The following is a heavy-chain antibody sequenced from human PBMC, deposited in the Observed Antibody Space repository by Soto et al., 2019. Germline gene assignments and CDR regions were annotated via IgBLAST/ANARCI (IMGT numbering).Heavy chain of an antibody. J-gene: IGHJ4*02. V-gene: IGHV1-69*01. CDR2: IIPIFGTA. CDR1: GGTFSSYA. D-gene: IGHD6-6*01. CDR3: AEYAIGEAARPFDY. Sequence: QVQLVQSGAEVKKPGSSVKVSCKASGGTFSSYAISWVRQAPGQGLERMGGIIPIFGTANYAQKFQGRVTITADESTSTAYMELSSLRSEDTAVYYCAEYAIGEAARPFDYWGQGTLVTVSS.